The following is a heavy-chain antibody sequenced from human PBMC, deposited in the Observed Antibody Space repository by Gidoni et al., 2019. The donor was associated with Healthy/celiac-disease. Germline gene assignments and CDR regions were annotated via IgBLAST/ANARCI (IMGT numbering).Heavy chain of an antibody. CDR1: GGSFSGYY. CDR3: ARPGAKPTIFGVCNAFDI. CDR2: ITHSGST. D-gene: IGHD3-3*01. V-gene: IGHV4-34*01. Sequence: QVQLQQWGAGLLKPSETLSLTCAVYGGSFSGYYWSWIRQHPGKGLEWIGEITHSGSTNYNPSLKSRVTISVDTSKNQFSLKLSSVTAADTAVYYCARPGAKPTIFGVCNAFDIWGQGTMVTVSS. J-gene: IGHJ3*02.